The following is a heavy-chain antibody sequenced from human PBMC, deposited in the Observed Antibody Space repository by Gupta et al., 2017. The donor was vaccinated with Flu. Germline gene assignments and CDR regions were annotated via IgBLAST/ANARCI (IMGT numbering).Heavy chain of an antibody. J-gene: IGHJ3*02. CDR3: ARNRDSVFAI. CDR2: IYYSGST. Sequence: QVQLQESFPGLVKPSQTLSLTCTVSGGSISSGGYYWSWIRQHPGKGLEWLGYIYYSGSTYDNPALKSVIKIPGETAANQVSVEVGFVTTEDTALYDEARNRDSVFAIGSQGTIVTVFS. V-gene: IGHV4-31*01. CDR1: GGSISSGGYY.